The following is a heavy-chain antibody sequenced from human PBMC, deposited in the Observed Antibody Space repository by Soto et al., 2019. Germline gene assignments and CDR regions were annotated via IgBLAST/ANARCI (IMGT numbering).Heavy chain of an antibody. D-gene: IGHD5-18*01. V-gene: IGHV1-46*01. CDR3: AREDPDTAMATNFDY. Sequence: GASVKVSCKASGYTFTSYYMNWVRQAPGQGLEWLGIINPSGGYTTYAQRFLGRVTMTSDTSTSTVHMELGSLRAEDTAVYYCAREDPDTAMATNFDYWGQGTLVTVSS. CDR1: GYTFTSYY. J-gene: IGHJ4*02. CDR2: INPSGGYT.